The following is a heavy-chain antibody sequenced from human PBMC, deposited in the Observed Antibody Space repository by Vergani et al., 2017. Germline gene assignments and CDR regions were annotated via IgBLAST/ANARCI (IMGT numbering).Heavy chain of an antibody. Sequence: EVQLLESGGGLVQPGGSLRLSCAASGFTFSSYAMSWVRQAPGKGLEWVSAISGSGGSTYYADSVKGRFTISRDNSKNTLYLQMNSLRAEDRAVYYCAKIVGSLKGTRYFDYWGQGTLVTVSS. V-gene: IGHV3-23*01. CDR1: GFTFSSYA. J-gene: IGHJ4*02. CDR2: ISGSGGST. D-gene: IGHD3-16*02. CDR3: AKIVGSLKGTRYFDY.